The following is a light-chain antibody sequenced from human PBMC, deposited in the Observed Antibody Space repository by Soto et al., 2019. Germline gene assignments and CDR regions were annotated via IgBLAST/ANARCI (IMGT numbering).Light chain of an antibody. CDR2: AVS. CDR1: SSDVGGYNY. V-gene: IGLV2-11*01. CDR3: CSYAGNYTFV. Sequence: QSVLTQPRSVSGSPGQSVTISCTGTSSDVGGYNYVSWYQQHPGKAPKLMFYAVSKRPSGVPDRFSGSKSGNTASLTISGLQAEDEADYYCCSYAGNYTFVFGGGTKLTVL. J-gene: IGLJ2*01.